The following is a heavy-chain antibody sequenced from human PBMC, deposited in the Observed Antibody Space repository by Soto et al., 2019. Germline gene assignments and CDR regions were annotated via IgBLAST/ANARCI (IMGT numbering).Heavy chain of an antibody. D-gene: IGHD3-3*01. CDR2: IYYSGST. Sequence: QVQLQESGPGLVKPSQTLSLTCTVSGGSISSGGYYWSWIRQHPGKGLEWIGYIYYSGSTYYNPSLKSRVTISVDTSKNQFPLKLSSVTAADTAVYYCARIDFWSGRARKGGMDVWGQGTTVTVSS. CDR1: GGSISSGGYY. J-gene: IGHJ6*02. V-gene: IGHV4-31*03. CDR3: ARIDFWSGRARKGGMDV.